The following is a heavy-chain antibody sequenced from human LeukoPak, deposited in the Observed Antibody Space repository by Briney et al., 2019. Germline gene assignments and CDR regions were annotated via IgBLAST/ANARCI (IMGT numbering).Heavy chain of an antibody. CDR3: ARDRGSYGYIDY. D-gene: IGHD3-16*01. CDR1: GYTFTSYD. J-gene: IGHJ4*02. V-gene: IGHV1-8*01. Sequence: GASVKVSCKASGYTFTSYDINWVRQATGQGLEWMGWMNPNSGNTGYAQKFQGRVTMTRNTSISTAYMELSSLRSEDTAVYYCARDRGSYGYIDYWGQGTLVTVSS. CDR2: MNPNSGNT.